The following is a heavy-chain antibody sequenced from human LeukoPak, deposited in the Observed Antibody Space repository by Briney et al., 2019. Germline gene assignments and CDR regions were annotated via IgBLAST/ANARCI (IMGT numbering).Heavy chain of an antibody. D-gene: IGHD3-22*01. CDR2: ISESGIDT. J-gene: IGHJ3*02. V-gene: IGHV3-48*03. CDR1: GFTFSSYE. CDR3: ARVASSGYYTAFDI. Sequence: PGGSLRLSCAASGFTFSSYEMTWVRQAPGKGLEWVSSISESGIDTHYADSVKGRFTISRDNAKNSLYLQMNSLRAEDTAVYYCARVASSGYYTAFDIWGQGTMVTVSS.